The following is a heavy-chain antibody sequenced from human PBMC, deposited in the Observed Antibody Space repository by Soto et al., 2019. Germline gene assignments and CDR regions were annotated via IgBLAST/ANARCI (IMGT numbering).Heavy chain of an antibody. Sequence: GGSLSLSCAASGFTFSSYAMSWVRQAPGKGLEWVSAISGSGGSTYYADSVKGRFTISRDNSKNTLYLQMNILRAEDTAVYYCARKDSLSVVVVAAPPYYYGMDVWGQGTTDTVSS. CDR2: ISGSGGST. V-gene: IGHV3-23*01. CDR3: ARKDSLSVVVVAAPPYYYGMDV. J-gene: IGHJ6*02. D-gene: IGHD2-15*01. CDR1: GFTFSSYA.